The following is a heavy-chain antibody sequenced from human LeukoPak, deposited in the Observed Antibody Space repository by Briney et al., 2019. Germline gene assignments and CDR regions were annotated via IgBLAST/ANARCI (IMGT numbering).Heavy chain of an antibody. J-gene: IGHJ4*02. CDR3: ARGPKGAGYSGSSSIDY. Sequence: KPGGSLRLSCAASGFTFSSYSLNWVRQAPGKGLEWVSYISSSSSYIYYADSVKGRFTISRDNAKNSLYLQMNSLRAEDTAVYYCARGPKGAGYSGSSSIDYWGQGTLVTVSS. V-gene: IGHV3-21*01. CDR1: GFTFSSYS. CDR2: ISSSSSYI. D-gene: IGHD1-26*01.